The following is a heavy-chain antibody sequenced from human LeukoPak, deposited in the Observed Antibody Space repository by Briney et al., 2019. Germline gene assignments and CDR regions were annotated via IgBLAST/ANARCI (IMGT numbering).Heavy chain of an antibody. CDR3: AKGYDSSGYYYGNFDY. D-gene: IGHD3-22*01. V-gene: IGHV3-23*01. J-gene: IGHJ4*02. CDR1: GSTFSSYA. Sequence: GGSLRLSCAASGSTFSSYAMSWVRQAPGKGLEWVSAISGSGGSTYYADSVKGRFTISRDNSKNTLYLQMNSLRAEDTAVYYCAKGYDSSGYYYGNFDYWGQGTLVTVSS. CDR2: ISGSGGST.